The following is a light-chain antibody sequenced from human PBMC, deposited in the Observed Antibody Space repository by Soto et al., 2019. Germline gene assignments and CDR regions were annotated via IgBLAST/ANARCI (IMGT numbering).Light chain of an antibody. J-gene: IGKJ1*01. CDR2: AAT. CDR3: QQSYSNPRT. Sequence: DIQMTQSPSSLSASVGDRVTITCRASQSISSYLNWYQQKPGRAPKILIYAATTLQSGVPSRFSGSGSGTDFTLTISSLQPEDIATYYCQQSYSNPRTFGQGTKVDIK. CDR1: QSISSY. V-gene: IGKV1-39*01.